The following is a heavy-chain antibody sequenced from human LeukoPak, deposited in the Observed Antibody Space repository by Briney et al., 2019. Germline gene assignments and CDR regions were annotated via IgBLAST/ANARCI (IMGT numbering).Heavy chain of an antibody. CDR3: ARHGHHGDYGY. J-gene: IGHJ4*02. Sequence: PSETLSLTCTVPGGSISSSGYYWGWIRQPPGKGLEWIGSIYYSGSTYYNPSLKSRVTISVDTSKNQFSLRLNSMTAADTAVYYCARHGHHGDYGYWGQGTLVTVSA. D-gene: IGHD4-17*01. CDR1: GGSISSSGYY. V-gene: IGHV4-39*01. CDR2: IYYSGST.